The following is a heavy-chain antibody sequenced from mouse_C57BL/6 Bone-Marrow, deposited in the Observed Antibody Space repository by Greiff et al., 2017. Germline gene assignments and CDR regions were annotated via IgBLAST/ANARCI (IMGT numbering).Heavy chain of an antibody. Sequence: VKLQQPGAELVKPGASVKLSCKASGYTFTSYWMQWVKQRPGQGLEWIGEMDPSDSYTNYNQKFKGKATLTVDTASSTAYMQLSSLTSEDSAVYYCAREGYYGSSYYWYFDVWGTGTTVTVSS. CDR1: GYTFTSYW. V-gene: IGHV1-50*01. CDR3: AREGYYGSSYYWYFDV. J-gene: IGHJ1*03. CDR2: MDPSDSYT. D-gene: IGHD1-1*01.